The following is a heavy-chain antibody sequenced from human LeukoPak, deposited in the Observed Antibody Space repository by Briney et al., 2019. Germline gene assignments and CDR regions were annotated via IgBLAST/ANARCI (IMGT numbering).Heavy chain of an antibody. D-gene: IGHD1-26*01. J-gene: IGHJ3*02. CDR3: ARGGSYLSAFDI. Sequence: GGSLRLSCAASGFIVSGTYMTWVRQAPGKGLECVSIIYSGGDTYYTDSVKGRFSVSRDNSKNTLYLQMNSLRAEDTAVYYCARGGSYLSAFDIWGQGTMVTVSS. CDR1: GFIVSGTY. CDR2: IYSGGDT. V-gene: IGHV3-53*01.